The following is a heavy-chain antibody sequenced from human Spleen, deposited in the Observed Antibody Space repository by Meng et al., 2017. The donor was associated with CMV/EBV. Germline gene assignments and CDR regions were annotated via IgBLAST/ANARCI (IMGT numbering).Heavy chain of an antibody. Sequence: ETLSLTCAASGFTFSNYAMSWVRQAPGKGLEWVSVISASSSSTYYGDSVKGRFTISRDNSNNTFYLQMNSLRAEDTAVYYCAKIKTITMIVVPGFDIWGQGTMVTV. CDR1: GFTFSNYA. CDR2: ISASSSST. D-gene: IGHD3-22*01. V-gene: IGHV3-23*01. CDR3: AKIKTITMIVVPGFDI. J-gene: IGHJ3*02.